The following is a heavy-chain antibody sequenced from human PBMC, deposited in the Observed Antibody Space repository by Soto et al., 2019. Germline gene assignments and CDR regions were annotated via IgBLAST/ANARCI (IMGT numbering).Heavy chain of an antibody. CDR2: YSGFT. V-gene: IGHV4-59*01. D-gene: IGHD3-16*01. J-gene: IGHJ4*02. CDR3: ARRYGGNFDY. CDR1: GGSITTYQ. Sequence: SETLSLTCTVSGGSITTYQWSWIRHPPGKGLEWIGGYSGFTDYNPSLESRATISVDHSKNQFSLTLRSVTAADTAVYYCARRYGGNFDYWGQGTLVTVSS.